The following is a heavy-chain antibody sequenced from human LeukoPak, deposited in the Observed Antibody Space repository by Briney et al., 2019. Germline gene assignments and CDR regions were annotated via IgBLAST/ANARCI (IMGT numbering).Heavy chain of an antibody. CDR2: IYYSGST. V-gene: IGHV4-59*01. CDR1: GGSISSYY. CDR3: ARGGPEWELFSGFNY. J-gene: IGHJ4*02. Sequence: SETLSLTCTVSGGSISSYYWSWIRQPPGKGLEGIGYIYYSGSTNYNPSLKSRVTISVDTSKNQFSLKLSSVTAADTAVYYCARGGPEWELFSGFNYWGQGTLVTVSS. D-gene: IGHD1-26*01.